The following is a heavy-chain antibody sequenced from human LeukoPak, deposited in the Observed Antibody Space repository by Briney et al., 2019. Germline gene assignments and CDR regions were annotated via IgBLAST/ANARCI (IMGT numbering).Heavy chain of an antibody. D-gene: IGHD4-17*01. J-gene: IGHJ5*02. V-gene: IGHV3-23*01. CDR2: ISGSGGSK. CDR1: GFTLSSYG. CDR3: AKGAVTTFLWFDP. Sequence: LGGTLRLSCAASGFTLSSYGMSWVRQAPGKGLEWVSAISGSGGSKYYADSVKGRSTISRDNSRKTLYLQMNRLRDENTAVYYCAKGAVTTFLWFDPRGQGTLVTVSS.